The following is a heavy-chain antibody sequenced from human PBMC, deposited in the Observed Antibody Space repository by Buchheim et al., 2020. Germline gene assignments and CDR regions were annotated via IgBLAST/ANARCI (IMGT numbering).Heavy chain of an antibody. Sequence: EVQLLESGGGSVQPGGSLRLSCAASGFTFSTYTMNWVRQAPGKGLEWVSYISGSSTTIDYADSVKGRFTISRDNAKNSLYLQMNSLRDEDTTVYYCARTAYGDYIDWYFDLWGRGTL. J-gene: IGHJ2*01. D-gene: IGHD4-17*01. V-gene: IGHV3-48*02. CDR3: ARTAYGDYIDWYFDL. CDR2: ISGSSTTI. CDR1: GFTFSTYT.